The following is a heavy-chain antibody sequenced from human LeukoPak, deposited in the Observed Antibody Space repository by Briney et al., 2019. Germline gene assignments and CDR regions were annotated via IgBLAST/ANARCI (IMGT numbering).Heavy chain of an antibody. CDR2: ISGSGAYT. Sequence: GSLRLSCAASGFTFSSYAMSWVRQAPGKGLEWVSTISGSGAYTYYADSVKGRFTISRDNSNNTLYLQMNGLRAEDTAEYYCAKDIGAEPEDWFDTWGQGTLVTVSS. CDR3: AKDIGAEPEDWFDT. D-gene: IGHD5-12*01. J-gene: IGHJ5*02. CDR1: GFTFSSYA. V-gene: IGHV3-23*01.